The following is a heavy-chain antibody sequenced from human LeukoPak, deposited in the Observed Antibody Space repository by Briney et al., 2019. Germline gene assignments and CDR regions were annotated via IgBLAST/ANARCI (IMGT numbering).Heavy chain of an antibody. CDR3: ARDPGLYSSGWYYFDY. V-gene: IGHV1-8*03. CDR1: GYTFTSYD. J-gene: IGHJ4*02. D-gene: IGHD6-19*01. Sequence: ASVKVSCKASGYTFTSYDINWVRQATGQGLEWMGWMNPNSGNTGYAQKFQGRVTITRNTSISTAYMELSSLRSDDTAVYYCARDPGLYSSGWYYFDYWGQGTLVTVSS. CDR2: MNPNSGNT.